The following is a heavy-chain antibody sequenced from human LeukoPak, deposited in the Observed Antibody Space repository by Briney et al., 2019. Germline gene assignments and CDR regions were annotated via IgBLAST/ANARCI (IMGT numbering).Heavy chain of an antibody. Sequence: PSGTLSLTCAVYGGSFSGYYWSWIRQPPGKGLEWIGEINHSGSTNYNPSLKSRVTISVDTSKNQFSLKLSSVTAADTAVYYCARGYTATYYYYMDVWGKGTTVTVSS. D-gene: IGHD5-18*01. V-gene: IGHV4-34*01. CDR3: ARGYTATYYYYMDV. J-gene: IGHJ6*03. CDR1: GGSFSGYY. CDR2: INHSGST.